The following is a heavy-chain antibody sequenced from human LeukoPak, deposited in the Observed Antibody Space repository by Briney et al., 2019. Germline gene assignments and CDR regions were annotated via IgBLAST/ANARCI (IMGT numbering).Heavy chain of an antibody. D-gene: IGHD1-26*01. V-gene: IGHV4-4*07. J-gene: IGHJ3*02. CDR2: IYTSGST. CDR1: GGSISSYY. CDR3: ARVRATTRGSSATRDAFDI. Sequence: PSETLSLTCTVSGGSISSYYWSWIRQPAGKGLEWIGRIYTSGSTSYNPSLKSRVTMSVDTSKNQFSLKLSSVTAADTAVYYCARVRATTRGSSATRDAFDIWGQGTMVTVSS.